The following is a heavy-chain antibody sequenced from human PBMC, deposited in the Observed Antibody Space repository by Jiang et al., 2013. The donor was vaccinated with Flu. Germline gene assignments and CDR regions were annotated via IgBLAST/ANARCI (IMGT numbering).Heavy chain of an antibody. CDR1: GGSISSYY. CDR3: ARFTYYDFWSGYYPSYGMDV. J-gene: IGHJ6*02. CDR2: IYYSGST. Sequence: LLKPSETLSLTCTVSGGSISSYYWSWIRQPPGKGLEWIGYIYYSGSTNYNPSLKSRVTISVDTSKNQFSLKLSSVTAADTAVYYCARFTYYDFWSGYYPSYGMDVWGQGTTVTVSS. D-gene: IGHD3-3*01. V-gene: IGHV4-59*01.